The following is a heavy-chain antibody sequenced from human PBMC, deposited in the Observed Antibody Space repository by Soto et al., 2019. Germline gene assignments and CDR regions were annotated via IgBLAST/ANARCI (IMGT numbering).Heavy chain of an antibody. V-gene: IGHV4-34*01. Sequence: PGGSLRLSCAASGFTFSTYAMSWIRQPPGKGLEWIGEINHSGSTNYNPSLKSRVTISVDTSKNQFSLKLSSVTAADTAVYYCARGYYDFWSGYWDHIDYWGQGTLVTVSS. J-gene: IGHJ4*02. CDR2: INHSGST. D-gene: IGHD3-3*01. CDR3: ARGYYDFWSGYWDHIDY. CDR1: GFTFSTYA.